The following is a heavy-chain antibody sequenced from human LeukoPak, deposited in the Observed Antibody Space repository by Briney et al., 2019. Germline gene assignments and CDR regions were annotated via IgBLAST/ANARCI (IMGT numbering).Heavy chain of an antibody. V-gene: IGHV3-33*01. D-gene: IGHD2-15*01. Sequence: GGSLGLSCAASGFTFSSYGMHWVRQAPGKGLEWVAVICYDGSNKYYADSVKGRFTISRDNSKNTLYLQMNSLRAEDTAVYYCARGSGGTYYYYMDVWGKGTTVTVSS. CDR3: ARGSGGTYYYYMDV. CDR1: GFTFSSYG. J-gene: IGHJ6*03. CDR2: ICYDGSNK.